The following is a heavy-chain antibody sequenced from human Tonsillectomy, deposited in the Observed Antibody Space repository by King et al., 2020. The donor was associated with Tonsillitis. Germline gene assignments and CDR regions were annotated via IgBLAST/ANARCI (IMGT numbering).Heavy chain of an antibody. Sequence: QLVQSGTEVKKPGASVRVSCRGSGYTFASYYMHWVRQAPGQGREWMGIINPSGGRTTYAQKFQGRVTMTRDTSTRTVYMELSSLRSEDTAVYYCARSYGSGTYYNDGNYFDYWGQGTLVTVSS. CDR2: INPSGGRT. J-gene: IGHJ4*02. D-gene: IGHD3-10*01. CDR1: GYTFASYY. CDR3: ARSYGSGTYYNDGNYFDY. V-gene: IGHV1-46*01.